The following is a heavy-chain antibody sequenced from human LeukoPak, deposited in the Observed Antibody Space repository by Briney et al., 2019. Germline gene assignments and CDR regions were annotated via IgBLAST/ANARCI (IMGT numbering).Heavy chain of an antibody. CDR3: ARSRVVPVYASLGY. CDR2: ISYDGSNK. J-gene: IGHJ4*02. CDR1: GFTFGSYA. D-gene: IGHD5/OR15-5a*01. Sequence: PGGSLRLSCAASGFTFGSYAMHWVRQAPGKGLEWVAVISYDGSNKYYADSVKGRFTISRDNSKNTLYLQMNSLRAEDTAVYYCARSRVVPVYASLGYWGQGTLVTVSS. V-gene: IGHV3-30-3*01.